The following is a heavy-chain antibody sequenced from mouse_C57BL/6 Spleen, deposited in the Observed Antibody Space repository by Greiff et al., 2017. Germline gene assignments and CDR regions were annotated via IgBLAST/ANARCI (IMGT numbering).Heavy chain of an antibody. CDR2: IDPSDSYT. CDR1: GYTFTSYW. V-gene: IGHV1-50*01. CDR3: ARLLWLDY. J-gene: IGHJ2*01. Sequence: VQLQQPGAELVKPGASVKLSCKASGYTFTSYWMPWVKQRPGQGLEWIGEIDPSDSYTNYNQKFKGKATLTVDTSSSTAYMQLSSLTSEDSAVYYCARLLWLDYWGQGTTLTVSS. D-gene: IGHD1-1*01.